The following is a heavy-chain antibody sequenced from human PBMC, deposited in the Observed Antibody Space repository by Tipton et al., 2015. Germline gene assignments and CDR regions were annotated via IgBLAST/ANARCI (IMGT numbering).Heavy chain of an antibody. J-gene: IGHJ4*02. V-gene: IGHV1-69*01. Sequence: QSGAEVKKPGSSVKVSCKPSGGTFSSHAVSWVRQAPGQRLEWMGGIVPLFETAHYAQNFRGRLTITADAFMTTVYMELSSLESEDTAVYYCAKDGHTIVVVVIFEYWGQGTLVTVSS. CDR1: GGTFSSHA. CDR2: IVPLFETA. D-gene: IGHD3-22*01. CDR3: AKDGHTIVVVVIFEY.